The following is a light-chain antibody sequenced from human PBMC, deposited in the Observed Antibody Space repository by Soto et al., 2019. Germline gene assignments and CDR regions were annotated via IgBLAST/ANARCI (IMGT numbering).Light chain of an antibody. CDR3: CSYAGSSTFEV. Sequence: QSALTQPASVSGSPGQSITISCTGTSSDVGSYNLVSWYQQHPGKAPKLMIYEGSKRPSGVSNRFSGSKSGNTASLTISGLKAEDEADYYCCSYAGSSTFEVFGTGTKVTVL. J-gene: IGLJ1*01. CDR2: EGS. CDR1: SSDVGSYNL. V-gene: IGLV2-23*03.